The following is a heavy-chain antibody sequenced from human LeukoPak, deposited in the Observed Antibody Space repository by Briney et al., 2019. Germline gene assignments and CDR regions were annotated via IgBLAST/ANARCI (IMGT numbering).Heavy chain of an antibody. D-gene: IGHD3-10*01. CDR2: ISGSGDST. CDR3: AKDRGIISDY. V-gene: IGHV3-23*01. J-gene: IGHJ4*02. Sequence: GGTLGLSCAVSGFTFSSYSMSWVRQAPGKGLEWVSAISGSGDSTYYADSVKGRFTISRDDSKNTLYLQMNSLRVEDTAVYYCAKDRGIISDYWGQGTLVTVSS. CDR1: GFTFSSYS.